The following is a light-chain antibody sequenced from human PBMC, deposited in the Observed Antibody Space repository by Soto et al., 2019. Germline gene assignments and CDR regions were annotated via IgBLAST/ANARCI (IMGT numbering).Light chain of an antibody. CDR1: QSVSDK. CDR3: QQYNNWPPLT. V-gene: IGKV3-15*01. CDR2: GAS. Sequence: EIVMTQSPATLSVSPGERATLSCRASQSVSDKSAWYQQKPGQAPRLLIFGASTRATGIPARFSGSGSGTEFTLTISSLQSEDFAVYYCQQYNNWPPLTFGGGTKVETK. J-gene: IGKJ4*01.